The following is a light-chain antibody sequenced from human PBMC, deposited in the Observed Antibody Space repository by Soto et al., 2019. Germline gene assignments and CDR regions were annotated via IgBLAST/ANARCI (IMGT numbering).Light chain of an antibody. CDR3: HQYGTAPLT. CDR1: QSVTANY. Sequence: EVVLTQSPGTLSLSPGERATLSCRASQSVTANYLAWYQQKRGQAPRLLLYGASSRATGIPDRFSGSGSGTDFTLTISTLEPEDCSVYYCHQYGTAPLTFGPGTKVDIK. V-gene: IGKV3-20*01. J-gene: IGKJ3*01. CDR2: GAS.